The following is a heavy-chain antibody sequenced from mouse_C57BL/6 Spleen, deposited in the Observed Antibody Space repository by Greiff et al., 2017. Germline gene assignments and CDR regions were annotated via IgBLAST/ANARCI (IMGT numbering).Heavy chain of an antibody. CDR2: ISYDGSN. V-gene: IGHV3-6*01. D-gene: IGHD2-5*01. CDR3: ARDPSYSNSWYFDV. J-gene: IGHJ1*03. Sequence: DVKLQESGPGLVKPSQSLSLTCSVTGYSITSGYYWNWIRQFPGNKLEWMGYISYDGSNNYNPSLKNRISITRDTSKNQFFLKLNSVTTEDTATYYCARDPSYSNSWYFDVWGTGTTVTVSS. CDR1: GYSITSGYY.